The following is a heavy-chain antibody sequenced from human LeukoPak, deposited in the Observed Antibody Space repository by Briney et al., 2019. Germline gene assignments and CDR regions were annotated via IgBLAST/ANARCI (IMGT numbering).Heavy chain of an antibody. CDR2: IIPIFGTA. D-gene: IGHD3-10*01. V-gene: IGHV1-69*01. J-gene: IGHJ5*02. CDR3: ARKSMVRGNVFDP. Sequence: SSVKVSCKASGGTFSSYAIGWVRQAPGRGLEWMGGIIPIFGTANYAQKFQGRVTITADESTSTAYMELSSLRSEDTAVYYCARKSMVRGNVFDPWGQGTLVTVSS. CDR1: GGTFSSYA.